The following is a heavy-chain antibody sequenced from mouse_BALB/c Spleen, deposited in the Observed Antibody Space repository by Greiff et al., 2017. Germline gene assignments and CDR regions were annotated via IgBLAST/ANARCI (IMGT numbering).Heavy chain of an antibody. CDR1: GYTFTDYA. D-gene: IGHD2-4*01. J-gene: IGHJ2*01. CDR3: ARFDDYDGFDY. V-gene: IGHV1S137*01. CDR2: ISTYYGDA. Sequence: VQVVESGAELVRPGVSVKISCKGSGYTFTDYAMHWVKQSHAKSLEWIGVISTYYGDASYNQKFKGKATMTVDKSSSTAYMELARLTSEDSAIYYCARFDDYDGFDYWGQGTTLTVSS.